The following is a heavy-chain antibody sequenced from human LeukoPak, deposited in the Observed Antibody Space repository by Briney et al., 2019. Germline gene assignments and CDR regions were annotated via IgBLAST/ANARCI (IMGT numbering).Heavy chain of an antibody. Sequence: GGSLRLSCAASGFTFSSNYMSWVRQAPGKGLEWVSIIYSGDSTFYADSVKGRFTISRDNSKNTLYLQMNSLRAEDTAVYYCARGGSYLSAFDIWGQGTMVTVSS. CDR3: ARGGSYLSAFDI. V-gene: IGHV3-53*01. CDR2: IYSGDST. CDR1: GFTFSSNY. D-gene: IGHD1-26*01. J-gene: IGHJ3*02.